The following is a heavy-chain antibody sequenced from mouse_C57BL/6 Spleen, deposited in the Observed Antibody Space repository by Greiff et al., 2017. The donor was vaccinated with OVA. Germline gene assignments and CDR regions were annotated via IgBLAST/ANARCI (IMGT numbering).Heavy chain of an antibody. D-gene: IGHD1-1*01. CDR1: GYTFTSYW. Sequence: QVQLQQPGAELVMPGASVKLSCKASGYTFTSYWMHWVKQRPGQGLEWIGEIDPSDSYTNYNQKFKGKTTLTVDKSSSTAYMQLSSLTSEDSAVYYCASAPYGSRREVDYWGQGTTLTVSS. CDR2: IDPSDSYT. CDR3: ASAPYGSRREVDY. V-gene: IGHV1-69*01. J-gene: IGHJ2*01.